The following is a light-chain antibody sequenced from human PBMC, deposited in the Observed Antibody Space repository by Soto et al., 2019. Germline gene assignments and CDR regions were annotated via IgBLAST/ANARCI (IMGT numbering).Light chain of an antibody. CDR3: SSYAVSNKPLV. CDR1: SSDVGGYNY. V-gene: IGLV2-8*01. Sequence: QSALTQPPSASGSPGQSVTISCTGTSSDVGGYNYVSWYKQHPGKAPKLMIYEVSKRPSGVPDRFSGSKSGNTASLTVSGLQAEDEADYYCSSYAVSNKPLVFGGGTKVTVL. CDR2: EVS. J-gene: IGLJ2*01.